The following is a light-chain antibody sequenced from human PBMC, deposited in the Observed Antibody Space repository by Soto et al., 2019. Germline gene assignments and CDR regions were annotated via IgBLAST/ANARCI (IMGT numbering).Light chain of an antibody. Sequence: QSALTQPASVSGSPGQSITISCTGTNSDVGGYNYVSWYQQHPGKAPELMIYEVSHRPSGVSNRFSGSKSDNTASLTTSGLQAEDEADYYCSSYTSISTLYVFGTGTKVTVL. CDR3: SSYTSISTLYV. CDR1: NSDVGGYNY. V-gene: IGLV2-14*01. CDR2: EVS. J-gene: IGLJ1*01.